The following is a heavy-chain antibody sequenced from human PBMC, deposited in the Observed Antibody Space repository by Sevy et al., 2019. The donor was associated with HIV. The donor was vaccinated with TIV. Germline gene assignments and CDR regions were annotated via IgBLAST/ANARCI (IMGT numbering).Heavy chain of an antibody. Sequence: ASVKVSCKTSGYTFTSYDINWVRQATGQGLEGMGWMNLDSGKRGYAQKFQGRVTMTTNTSISTAYMELSSLRSEDSAVYYCARADLDSSTFFYYYGMDVWGQGTTVTVSS. CDR1: GYTFTSYD. D-gene: IGHD6-13*01. V-gene: IGHV1-8*01. J-gene: IGHJ6*02. CDR3: ARADLDSSTFFYYYGMDV. CDR2: MNLDSGKR.